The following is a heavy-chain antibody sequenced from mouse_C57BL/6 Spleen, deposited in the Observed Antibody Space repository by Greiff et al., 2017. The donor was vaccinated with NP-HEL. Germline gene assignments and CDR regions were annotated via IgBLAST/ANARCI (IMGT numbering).Heavy chain of an antibody. CDR1: GYTFTSYW. CDR3: ARRDYYGSNWYFDV. J-gene: IGHJ1*03. V-gene: IGHV1-61*01. Sequence: QVQLQQPGAELVRPGSSVKLSCKASGYTFTSYWMDWVKQRPGQGLEWIGNIYPSDSETHYNQKFKDKATLTVDKSSSTAYMQLSSLTSEDSAVYYCARRDYYGSNWYFDVWGTGTTVTVSS. CDR2: IYPSDSET. D-gene: IGHD1-1*01.